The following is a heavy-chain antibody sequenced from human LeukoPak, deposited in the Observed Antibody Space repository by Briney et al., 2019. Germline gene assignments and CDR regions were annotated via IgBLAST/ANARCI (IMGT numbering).Heavy chain of an antibody. D-gene: IGHD6-19*01. J-gene: IGHJ3*02. CDR2: IYYSGST. V-gene: IGHV4-59*08. Sequence: SETLSLTCTVSGGSISSYYWSWIRQPPGKGLEWIGYIYYSGSTNYNPSLKSRVTISVDTSKNQFSLKLSSVTAADTAVYYCARVTPSGWFDSDAFDIWGQGTMVTVSS. CDR3: ARVTPSGWFDSDAFDI. CDR1: GGSISSYY.